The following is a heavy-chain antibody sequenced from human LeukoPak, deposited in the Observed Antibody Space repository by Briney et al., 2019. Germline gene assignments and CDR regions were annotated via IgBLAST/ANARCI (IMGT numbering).Heavy chain of an antibody. Sequence: SGTLSLTCTVSGGSISSYYWSWIRQPPGKGLEWIGYIYYSGSTNYNPSLKSRVTISVDTSKNQFSLKLSSVTAADTAVYYCARLVRSSSGRYYYFDYWGQGTLVTVSS. CDR3: ARLVRSSSGRYYYFDY. J-gene: IGHJ4*02. D-gene: IGHD6-19*01. CDR2: IYYSGST. V-gene: IGHV4-59*08. CDR1: GGSISSYY.